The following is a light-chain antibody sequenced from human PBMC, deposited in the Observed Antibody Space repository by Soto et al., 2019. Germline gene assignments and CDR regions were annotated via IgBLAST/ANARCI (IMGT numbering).Light chain of an antibody. V-gene: IGKV1-5*01. Sequence: DIQMTQSPSTLSASVGDRVTITCRASQSISSGLAWYQQKPGRAPERRIYDVSSLESGVTSRFSGSGSGTEFTLTISSLQPDDFATYYCQQYNSYSTTFGQGTKVDIK. CDR2: DVS. J-gene: IGKJ1*01. CDR3: QQYNSYSTT. CDR1: QSISSG.